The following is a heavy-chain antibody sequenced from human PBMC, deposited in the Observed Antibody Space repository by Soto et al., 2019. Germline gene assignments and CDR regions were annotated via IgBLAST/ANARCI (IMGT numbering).Heavy chain of an antibody. CDR3: ARDRRAVAVYYYGMDV. D-gene: IGHD6-19*01. CDR1: GFTVSSNY. Sequence: GETLKISCAASGFTVSSNYMSWVRQAPGKGLEWVSVIYSGGSTYYADSVKGRFTISRDNSKNTLYLQMNSLRAEDTAVYYCARDRRAVAVYYYGMDVWGQGTTVTVSS. CDR2: IYSGGST. J-gene: IGHJ6*02. V-gene: IGHV3-53*01.